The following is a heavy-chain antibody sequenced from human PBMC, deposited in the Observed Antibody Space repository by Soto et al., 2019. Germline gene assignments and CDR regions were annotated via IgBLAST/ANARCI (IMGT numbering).Heavy chain of an antibody. D-gene: IGHD5-12*01. V-gene: IGHV3-30-3*01. CDR1: GFTFSSYA. CDR3: AREAMGGYDPTRKQSSFDY. Sequence: QVQLVESGGGVVQPGRSLRLSCAASGFTFSSYAMHWVRQARGKGLEWVAVISYDGSNKYYADSVKGRFTISRDNSKNTLYLQMNSLRAEDTAVYYCAREAMGGYDPTRKQSSFDYWGQGTLVTVSS. CDR2: ISYDGSNK. J-gene: IGHJ4*02.